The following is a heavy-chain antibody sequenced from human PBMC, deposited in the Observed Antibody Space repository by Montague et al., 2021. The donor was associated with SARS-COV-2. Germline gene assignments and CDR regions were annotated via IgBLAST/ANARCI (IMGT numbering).Heavy chain of an antibody. CDR3: ARDPSRQPLLYPIGDYYYGMDV. Sequence: SETLSLTCTVSGGSISSSSYYWGWIRQAPGKGLEWIGSIYYSGSTYYNPSLKSRVTISVDTSKNQFSLKLSSVTAADTAVYYCARDPSRQPLLYPIGDYYYGMDVWGQGTTVTASS. CDR2: IYYSGST. J-gene: IGHJ6*02. V-gene: IGHV4-39*07. CDR1: GGSISSSSYY. D-gene: IGHD2-2*02.